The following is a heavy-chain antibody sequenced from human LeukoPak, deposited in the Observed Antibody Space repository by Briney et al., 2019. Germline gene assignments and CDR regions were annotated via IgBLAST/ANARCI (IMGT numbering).Heavy chain of an antibody. Sequence: SETLSLTCTVSSGSISSSSYYWGWIRQPPGKGLEWIGSIYYSGSTYYNPSLKSRVTISVDTSKNQFSLKLSSVTAADTAVYNCARGARVWGNYRYLYYFDYWGQGTLVTVSS. J-gene: IGHJ4*02. D-gene: IGHD3-16*02. CDR2: IYYSGST. CDR3: ARGARVWGNYRYLYYFDY. CDR1: SGSISSSSYY. V-gene: IGHV4-39*07.